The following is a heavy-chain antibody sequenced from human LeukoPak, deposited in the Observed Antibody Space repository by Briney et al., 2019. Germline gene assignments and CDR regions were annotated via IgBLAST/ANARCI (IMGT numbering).Heavy chain of an antibody. CDR2: IISGGNT. J-gene: IGHJ4*02. V-gene: IGHV3-23*01. CDR3: VKSVASGSYYNNDC. Sequence: GGSLRLSCAASRFGLSDFGMHWVRQAPGQGLEWVSGIISGGNTYYADSVKGRFTISRDNSKNTLYVQMNSLRAEDTAVYYCVKSVASGSYYNNDCWGQGTLVTVSS. D-gene: IGHD3-10*01. CDR1: RFGLSDFG.